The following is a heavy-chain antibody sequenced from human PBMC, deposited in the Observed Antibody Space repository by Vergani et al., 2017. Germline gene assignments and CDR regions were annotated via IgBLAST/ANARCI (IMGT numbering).Heavy chain of an antibody. Sequence: VQILQSGGGVVQPGGSLRLSCAASGFTFSSYSMNWVRQAPGKGLEWVSSISSSSSYIYYADSVKGRFTISRDNAKNSLYLQMNSLRAEDTAVYYCARDTDSSSRFDYWGQGTLVTVSS. CDR3: ARDTDSSSRFDY. D-gene: IGHD6-13*01. CDR1: GFTFSSYS. V-gene: IGHV3-21*01. CDR2: ISSSSSYI. J-gene: IGHJ4*02.